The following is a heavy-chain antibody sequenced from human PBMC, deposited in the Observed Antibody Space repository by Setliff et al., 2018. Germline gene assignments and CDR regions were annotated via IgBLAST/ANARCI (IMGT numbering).Heavy chain of an antibody. Sequence: SETLSLTCTVSGGSISGFNYWSWIRQPAGKGLEWIGQVYTSWSTNYNPSLKSRVTISLDTSKNQFSLNLSSLTAADTAVYYCARVSGFQYMDVWGKGTTVTVSS. CDR3: ARVSGFQYMDV. V-gene: IGHV4-61*09. J-gene: IGHJ6*03. D-gene: IGHD3-3*01. CDR2: VYTSWST. CDR1: GGSISGFNY.